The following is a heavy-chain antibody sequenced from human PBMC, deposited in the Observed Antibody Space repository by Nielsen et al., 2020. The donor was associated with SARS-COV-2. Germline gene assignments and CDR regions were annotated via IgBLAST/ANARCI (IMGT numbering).Heavy chain of an antibody. Sequence: GESLKISCAASGFTFSSYGMHWVRQAPGKGLEWVAVIWYDGSNKYYADSVKGRFTISRDNSKNTLYLQMNSLRAEDTAVYYCARAGSGSYYGWFDPWGQGTLVTVSS. D-gene: IGHD1-26*01. J-gene: IGHJ5*02. CDR3: ARAGSGSYYGWFDP. CDR1: GFTFSSYG. V-gene: IGHV3-30*19. CDR2: IWYDGSNK.